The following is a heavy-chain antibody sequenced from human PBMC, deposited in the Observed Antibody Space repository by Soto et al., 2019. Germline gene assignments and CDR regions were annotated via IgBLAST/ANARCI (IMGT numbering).Heavy chain of an antibody. CDR3: ARDRGGGYCSGGSCHYYYYYMDV. CDR1: GFTVSSNY. Sequence: GGSLRLSCAASGFTVSSNYMSWVRQAPGKGLEWVSVIYSGGSTYYADSVKGRFTISRDNSKNTLYLQMNSLRAEDTAVYYCARDRGGGYCSGGSCHYYYYYMDVWGKGTTVTVSS. D-gene: IGHD2-15*01. V-gene: IGHV3-66*01. CDR2: IYSGGST. J-gene: IGHJ6*03.